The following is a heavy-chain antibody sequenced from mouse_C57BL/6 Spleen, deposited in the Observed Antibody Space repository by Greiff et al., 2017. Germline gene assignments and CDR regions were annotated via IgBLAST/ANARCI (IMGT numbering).Heavy chain of an antibody. CDR3: ARSLYDCYSFYAMDY. D-gene: IGHD2-3*01. Sequence: VQLQQSGPELVKPGASVKISCKASGYAFSSSWMNWVKQRPGKGLEWIGRIYPGDGDTNYNGKFKGKATLTADKSSSTAYMQLSSLTSEDSAVYFCARSLYDCYSFYAMDYWGQGTSVTVSS. J-gene: IGHJ4*01. V-gene: IGHV1-82*01. CDR2: IYPGDGDT. CDR1: GYAFSSSW.